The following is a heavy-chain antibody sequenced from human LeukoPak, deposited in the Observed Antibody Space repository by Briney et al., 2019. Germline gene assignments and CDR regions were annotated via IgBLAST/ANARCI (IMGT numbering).Heavy chain of an antibody. CDR3: ASHYYYGAGSYYNRWFDP. V-gene: IGHV4-39*01. D-gene: IGHD3-10*01. CDR2: IYYSGST. CDR1: GDSISSNSFY. J-gene: IGHJ5*02. Sequence: SETLSLTCTVSGDSISSNSFYWGWIRQPPGKGLEWIGSIYYSGSTYYNPSLKSRVTISVDTSKNQFSLKLSSVTAADTALYYCASHYYYGAGSYYNRWFDPWGQGTLVTVSS.